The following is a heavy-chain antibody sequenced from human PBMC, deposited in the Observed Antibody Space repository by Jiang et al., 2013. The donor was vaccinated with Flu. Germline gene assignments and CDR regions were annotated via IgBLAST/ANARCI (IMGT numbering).Heavy chain of an antibody. J-gene: IGHJ4*02. V-gene: IGHV4-31*03. CDR1: GGSISSGDYY. CDR2: IYYSGST. CDR3: ARSKVAVAVFDY. D-gene: IGHD6-19*01. Sequence: PGLVKPSQTLSLTCTVSGGSISSGDYYWSWIRQHPGKGLEWIGYIYYSGSTYYNPSLKSRVTISVDTSKNQFSLKLSSVTAADTAVYYCARSKVAVAVFDYWGQGTLVTVSS.